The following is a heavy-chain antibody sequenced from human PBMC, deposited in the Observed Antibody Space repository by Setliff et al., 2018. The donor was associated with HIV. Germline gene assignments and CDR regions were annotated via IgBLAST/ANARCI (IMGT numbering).Heavy chain of an antibody. CDR3: ARGPAPERYYYYYYYMDV. V-gene: IGHV1-8*01. CDR2: MNPKSGNT. Sequence: ASVKVSCKASGYNFTSHDINWVRQAPGQGLEWMGWMNPKSGNTGYARKFQGRVTMTRKTSISTAYMELRSLRSDDTAVYYCARGPAPERYYYYYYYMDVWGKGTTVTVSS. CDR1: GYNFTSHD. J-gene: IGHJ6*03.